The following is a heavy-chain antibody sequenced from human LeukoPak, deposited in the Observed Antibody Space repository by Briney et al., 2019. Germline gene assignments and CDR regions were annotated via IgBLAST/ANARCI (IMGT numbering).Heavy chain of an antibody. J-gene: IGHJ4*02. D-gene: IGHD3-16*01. CDR1: GYTFTSYG. CDR2: ISAYNGNT. Sequence: ASVKVSCKASGYTFTSYGISWVRQAPGQGLEWMEWISAYNGNTNYAQKLQGRVTMTTDTSTSAAYMELRSLRSDDTAVYYCARGALGITFGGVDYWGQGTLVTVSS. CDR3: ARGALGITFGGVDY. V-gene: IGHV1-18*01.